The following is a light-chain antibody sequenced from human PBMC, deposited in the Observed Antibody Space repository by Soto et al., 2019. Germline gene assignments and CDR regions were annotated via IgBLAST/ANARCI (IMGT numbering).Light chain of an antibody. CDR3: QQRRDWPPWT. J-gene: IGKJ1*01. CDR1: QSVSSN. Sequence: EIVMTQSPATLSVSPGERATLSCTASQSVSSNLAWYQQTPGQAPRLLIYGASTRATGIPTRFSGSGSGTDFTLTISSLEPEDFAVYYCQQRRDWPPWTFGQGTKVDIK. V-gene: IGKV3-15*01. CDR2: GAS.